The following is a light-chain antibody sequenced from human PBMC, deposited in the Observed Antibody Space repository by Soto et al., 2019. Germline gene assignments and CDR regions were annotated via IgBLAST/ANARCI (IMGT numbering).Light chain of an antibody. CDR3: AAWDDSLNGFAV. Sequence: QSVLTQPPSPSGTPGQRVTISCSGSSSHIGSNTVNWYQQLPGKAPKLLIYSTDQRPSGVPDRFSGSKSDTSDSLAISGLQSDDEAHYYCAAWDDSLNGFAVFGGGTQLTVL. J-gene: IGLJ7*01. CDR1: SSHIGSNT. CDR2: STD. V-gene: IGLV1-44*01.